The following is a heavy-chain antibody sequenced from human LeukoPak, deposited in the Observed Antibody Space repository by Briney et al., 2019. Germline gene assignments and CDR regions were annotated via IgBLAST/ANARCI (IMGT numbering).Heavy chain of an antibody. CDR3: ARTIRDYDYYYYYMDV. CDR2: IYYSGST. J-gene: IGHJ6*03. Sequence: KPSETLSLTCTVSGGSISSYYWSWIRQPPGKGLEWIGYIYYSGSTNYNPSLKSRVTISVDTSKNQFSLKLSSVTAADTAVYYCARTIRDYDYYYYYMDVWGKGTTVTVSS. V-gene: IGHV4-59*01. D-gene: IGHD4-17*01. CDR1: GGSISSYY.